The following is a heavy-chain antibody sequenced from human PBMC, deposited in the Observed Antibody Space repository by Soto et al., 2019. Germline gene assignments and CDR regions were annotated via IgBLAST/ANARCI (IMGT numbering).Heavy chain of an antibody. D-gene: IGHD3-10*01. CDR2: ISSSSSYI. CDR3: ASGVAGSFDP. J-gene: IGHJ5*02. Sequence: GGSLRLSCAASGFTFSIYSMNWFRQAPGKGLEWVSSISSSSSYIYYADSVKGRFTISRDNAKNSLYLQMNSLRAEDTAVYYCASGVAGSFDPWGQGTLVTVSS. V-gene: IGHV3-21*01. CDR1: GFTFSIYS.